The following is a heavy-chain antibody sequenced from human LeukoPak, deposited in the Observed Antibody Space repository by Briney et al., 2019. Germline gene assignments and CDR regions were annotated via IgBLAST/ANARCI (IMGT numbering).Heavy chain of an antibody. J-gene: IGHJ5*02. CDR2: IYYSGST. CDR3: ARGRVVLSMILFDP. Sequence: SETLSLTCTVSGGSISSYYWSWIRQPPGKGLEWIGYIYYSGSTNYNPSPKSRVTMSVDTSKNQFSLTLRSVTAADTAVYYCARGRVVLSMILFDPWGQGTPVTVSS. V-gene: IGHV4-59*01. D-gene: IGHD2/OR15-2a*01. CDR1: GGSISSYY.